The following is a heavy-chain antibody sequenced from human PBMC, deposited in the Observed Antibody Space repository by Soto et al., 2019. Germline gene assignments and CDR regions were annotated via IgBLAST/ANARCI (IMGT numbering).Heavy chain of an antibody. CDR1: GFAVSSNY. D-gene: IGHD6-13*01. J-gene: IGHJ3*02. V-gene: IGHV3-66*01. CDR2: IYSGGST. Sequence: PGGSLRLSCAASGFAVSSNYMSWVRQAPGKGLEWVSVIYSGGSTYYADSVKGRFTISRDNSKNTLYLQMNSLRAEDTAVYYCARESPTVPAGYSSSWYSAFLIWGQGTMVTV. CDR3: ARESPTVPAGYSSSWYSAFLI.